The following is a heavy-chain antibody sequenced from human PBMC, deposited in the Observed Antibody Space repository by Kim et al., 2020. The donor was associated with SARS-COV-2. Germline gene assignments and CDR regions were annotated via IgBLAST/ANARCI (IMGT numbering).Heavy chain of an antibody. D-gene: IGHD3-3*01. J-gene: IGHJ4*02. CDR3: VRSGYDY. CDR2: SGSTI. V-gene: IGHV3-48*03. Sequence: SGSTIYYADSVKGRFTISRDNAKNSLYLQMNSLRAEDTAVYYCVRSGYDYWGQGTLVTVSS.